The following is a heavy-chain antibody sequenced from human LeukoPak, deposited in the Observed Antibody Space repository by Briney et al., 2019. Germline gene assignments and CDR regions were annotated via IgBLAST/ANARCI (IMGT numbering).Heavy chain of an antibody. Sequence: GGSLRLSCAASRFTFSNYAMSWVRQAAGKGLEWVSGITSGHSTFYADSVKGRFTISRDNSKNTVYLQMNSLRAEDTAVYYCAKDYPECTGTSCSGETFFDYWGQGTLVTVSS. J-gene: IGHJ4*02. CDR2: ITSGHST. CDR1: RFTFSNYA. CDR3: AKDYPECTGTSCSGETFFDY. D-gene: IGHD2-2*01. V-gene: IGHV3-23*01.